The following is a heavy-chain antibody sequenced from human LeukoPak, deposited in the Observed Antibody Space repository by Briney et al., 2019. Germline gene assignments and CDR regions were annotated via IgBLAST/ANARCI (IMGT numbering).Heavy chain of an antibody. CDR1: GYTFTGYY. CDR3: ARARSTTVVTRGVSGY. J-gene: IGHJ4*02. Sequence: GASVKVSYKAFGYTFTGYYMHYVRQAPGHGLEWMGVINPNSGGTNYAQKFQGRVTMTRDTSISTAYMELSRLRSDDTAVYYCARARSTTVVTRGVSGYWGQGTLVTVSS. V-gene: IGHV1-2*02. CDR2: INPNSGGT. D-gene: IGHD4-23*01.